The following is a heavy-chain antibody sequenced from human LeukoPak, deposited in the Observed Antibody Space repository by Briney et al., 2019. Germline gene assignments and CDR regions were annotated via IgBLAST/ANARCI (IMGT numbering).Heavy chain of an antibody. V-gene: IGHV3-33*06. CDR3: AKSSGVWFGEANFDY. J-gene: IGHJ4*02. Sequence: GRSLRLSCAASGFTLSSYGMHWVRQAPGKGLEWVAVIWYDGSNKYYADSVKGRFTISRDNSKNTLYLQMNSLRAEDTAVYYCAKSSGVWFGEANFDYWGQGTLVTVSS. CDR1: GFTLSSYG. D-gene: IGHD3-10*01. CDR2: IWYDGSNK.